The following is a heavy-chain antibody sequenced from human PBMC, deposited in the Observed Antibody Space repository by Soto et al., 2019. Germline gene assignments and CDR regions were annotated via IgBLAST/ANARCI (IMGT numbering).Heavy chain of an antibody. D-gene: IGHD3-10*01. V-gene: IGHV7-4-1*01. CDR2: INTNTGNP. CDR3: ARCGDSRLGDAFDI. CDR1: GYTFTSYA. Sequence: GASVKVSCKASGYTFTSYAMNWVRQAPGQGLEWMGWINTNTGNPTYAQGFTGRFVFSLDTSVSTAYLQICSLKAEDTAVYYCARCGDSRLGDAFDIWGQGTMVTVSS. J-gene: IGHJ3*02.